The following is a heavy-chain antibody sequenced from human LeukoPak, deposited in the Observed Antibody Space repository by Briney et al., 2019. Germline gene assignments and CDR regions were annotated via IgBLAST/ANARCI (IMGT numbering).Heavy chain of an antibody. CDR2: INSDGSST. J-gene: IGHJ5*02. V-gene: IGHV3-74*01. CDR1: GFTFSSYW. Sequence: PGGSLRLSCAASGFTFSSYWMHWVRQAPGKGLVWVSRINSDGSSTSYADSVRGRFTISRDNAKNTLYLQMNSLRAEDTAVYYCARVVSPPGVWFGELFQLGDNWFDPWGQGTLVTVSS. D-gene: IGHD3-10*01. CDR3: ARVVSPPGVWFGELFQLGDNWFDP.